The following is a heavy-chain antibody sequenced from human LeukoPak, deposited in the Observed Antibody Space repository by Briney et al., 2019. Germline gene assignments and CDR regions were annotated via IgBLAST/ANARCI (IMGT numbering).Heavy chain of an antibody. J-gene: IGHJ3*01. CDR2: ISSSGSTI. V-gene: IGHV3-48*04. Sequence: GGSLRLSCAASGFTFSSYNMNWVHQAPGKGLEWVSYISSSGSTIYYADSVKGRFTISRDNAKNSLYLQMNSLRAEDTALYYCARVNWAQTVFDFWGQGTMVTVSS. CDR1: GFTFSSYN. CDR3: ARVNWAQTVFDF. D-gene: IGHD3-16*01.